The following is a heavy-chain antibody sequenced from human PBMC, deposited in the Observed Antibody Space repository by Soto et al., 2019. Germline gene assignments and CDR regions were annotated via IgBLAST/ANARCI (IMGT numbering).Heavy chain of an antibody. J-gene: IGHJ6*02. D-gene: IGHD2-2*01. Sequence: GGSLRLSCAASGFTFSSYAMSWVRQAPGKGLEWVSAISGSGGSTYYADSVKGRFTISRDNSKNTLYLQMNSLRAEDTAVYYCAKDRFLAFLVRSYYYYGMDVWGQGTTVTVSS. CDR3: AKDRFLAFLVRSYYYYGMDV. CDR1: GFTFSSYA. CDR2: ISGSGGST. V-gene: IGHV3-23*01.